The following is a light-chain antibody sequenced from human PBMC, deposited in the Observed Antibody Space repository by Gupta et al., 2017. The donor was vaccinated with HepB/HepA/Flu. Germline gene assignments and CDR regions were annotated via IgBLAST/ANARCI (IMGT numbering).Light chain of an antibody. CDR3: QQSSNIPLT. Sequence: DTQMTQFPSSLSASVGDTVTITCRASQAIDNYLNWYQNTPGKVPKLLIYSSSSLQPGVPSRFSGSGSGTDFTLSISRLQPEDFATYYCQQSSNIPLTFGGGTKVELK. J-gene: IGKJ4*01. CDR1: QAIDNY. V-gene: IGKV1-39*01. CDR2: SSS.